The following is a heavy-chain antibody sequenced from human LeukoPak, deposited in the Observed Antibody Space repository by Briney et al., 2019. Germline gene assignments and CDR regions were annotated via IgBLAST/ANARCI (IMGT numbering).Heavy chain of an antibody. J-gene: IGHJ4*02. Sequence: SETLSLTCAVHSGSFSGYFWTYVRQPPGMGLEWIGEINQRGSTNYNPSLKSRVTMSVDTSKNQFSLRLSSVTAADTAVYYCARGSIYYGDSSVYFDYWAQGTLVTVSS. CDR3: ARGSIYYGDSSVYFDY. CDR1: SGSFSGYF. V-gene: IGHV4-34*01. CDR2: INQRGST. D-gene: IGHD3-22*01.